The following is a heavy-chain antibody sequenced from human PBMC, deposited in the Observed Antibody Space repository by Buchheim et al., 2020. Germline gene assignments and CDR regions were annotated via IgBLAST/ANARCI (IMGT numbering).Heavy chain of an antibody. J-gene: IGHJ4*02. Sequence: EVQLLESGGGLVQPGGSLRLSCAASGFTFSSYAMSWVRQAPGKGLEWVSAISGSGGSTYYADSVKGRLTISRDNSKNKTELQMNSLRAEDTAVYYCAKARGSGSYYLYFDYWGQGTL. CDR1: GFTFSSYA. CDR3: AKARGSGSYYLYFDY. D-gene: IGHD1-26*01. CDR2: ISGSGGST. V-gene: IGHV3-23*01.